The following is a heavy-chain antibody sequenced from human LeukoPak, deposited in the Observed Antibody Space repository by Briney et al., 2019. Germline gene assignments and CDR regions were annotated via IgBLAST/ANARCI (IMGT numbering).Heavy chain of an antibody. CDR3: AKKSEQWLVRTNFDY. CDR1: GVSVTTYA. Sequence: AESLCLSCSASGVSVTTYAKHWARQAPRQGLDLVSGFSGSGRTTYSAASVKGRFTISRDNSKDTLYLQMNSLRVEDTAVYYCAKKSEQWLVRTNFDYWGQGTLVTVSS. V-gene: IGHV3-23*01. CDR2: FSGSGRTT. J-gene: IGHJ4*02. D-gene: IGHD6-19*01.